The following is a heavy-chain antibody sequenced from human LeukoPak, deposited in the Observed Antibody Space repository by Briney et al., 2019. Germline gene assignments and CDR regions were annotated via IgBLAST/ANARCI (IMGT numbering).Heavy chain of an antibody. CDR1: GGSISSSNW. V-gene: IGHV4-4*02. CDR3: ARAHSIASYYYGVDV. CDR2: INHSGST. D-gene: IGHD2/OR15-2a*01. Sequence: PSGTLSLTCAVSGGSISSSNWWSWVRQPPGKGLEWIGEINHSGSTNYNPSLKSRVTISVDTSENQFSLKLSSVTAADTAVYYCARAHSIASYYYGVDVWGQGTTVTVSS. J-gene: IGHJ6*02.